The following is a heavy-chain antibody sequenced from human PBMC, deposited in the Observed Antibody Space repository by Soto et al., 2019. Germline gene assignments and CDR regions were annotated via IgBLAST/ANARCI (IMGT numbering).Heavy chain of an antibody. CDR2: IYYSGST. D-gene: IGHD3-22*01. CDR3: ASIFDSSGYYYGNNWFDP. V-gene: IGHV4-31*03. CDR1: GASISSGDYY. J-gene: IGHJ5*02. Sequence: SETLSLTCTVSGASISSGDYYWSWIRQHPGKGKEWIWYIYYSGSTYYNPSLKSRITMSVDTSKNQFSLKLSSVTAADTAVYYCASIFDSSGYYYGNNWFDPWGQGTLVTVSS.